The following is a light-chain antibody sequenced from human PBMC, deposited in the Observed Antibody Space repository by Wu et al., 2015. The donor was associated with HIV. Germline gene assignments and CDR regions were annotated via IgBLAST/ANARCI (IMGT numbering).Light chain of an antibody. J-gene: IGKJ1*01. CDR2: GAS. V-gene: IGKV3-20*01. CDR1: QSVSSRS. Sequence: EIVLTQSPGTLPLSPGERAILSCRASQSVSSRSVAWYQQKPGQAPRLLIYGASSRATGIPDRSSGSGSGTDFTLTISRLEPEDLAVFYCQQYGGSPPTFGQGTKVEIK. CDR3: QQYGGSPPT.